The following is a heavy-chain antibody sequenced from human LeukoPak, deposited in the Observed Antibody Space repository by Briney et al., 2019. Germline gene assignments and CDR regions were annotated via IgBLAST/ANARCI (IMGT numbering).Heavy chain of an antibody. CDR2: ISHDGSRK. CDR3: AREGNYPGFGY. J-gene: IGHJ4*02. CDR1: GFTLSVYA. D-gene: IGHD1-7*01. Sequence: GGSLRLSCAASGFTLSVYAMHWVRQAPGKGLEWLSFISHDGSRKDYADSVKGRFTISRDNSKNTLYLQMDSLRAEDSATYYCAREGNYPGFGYWGQGTLVTVSS. V-gene: IGHV3-30*04.